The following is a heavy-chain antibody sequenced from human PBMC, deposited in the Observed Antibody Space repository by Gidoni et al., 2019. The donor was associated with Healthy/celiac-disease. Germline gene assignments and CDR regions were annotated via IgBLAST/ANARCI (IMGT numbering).Heavy chain of an antibody. Sequence: QVQLQQWGAVLLKPSETLSLTCAVYGGSLSAYYWRWIRQPPGKGLEWIWEINHSGSTNYNPSLKSRVTISVDTSKNQFSLKLSSVTAADTAVYYCARERLLAYCGGDCHDSYWGQGTLVTVSS. CDR3: ARERLLAYCGGDCHDSY. J-gene: IGHJ4*02. CDR1: GGSLSAYY. V-gene: IGHV4-34*01. D-gene: IGHD2-21*02. CDR2: INHSGST.